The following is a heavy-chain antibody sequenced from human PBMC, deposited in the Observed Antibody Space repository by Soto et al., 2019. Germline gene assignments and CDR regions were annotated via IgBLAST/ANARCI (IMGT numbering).Heavy chain of an antibody. CDR1: GIIFSNAW. V-gene: IGHV3-15*01. CDR3: TSDLPDNWFDP. J-gene: IGHJ5*01. Sequence: GGSLRLSCEVSGIIFSNAWMNWVRQGPGKGLEWVARIKRLTDGATTDYAAPVRGRFTISRDDSKNVLYLQMNGLKSEDTGVYFCTSDLPDNWFDPWGRGTQVTVSS. D-gene: IGHD3-22*01. CDR2: IKRLTDGATT.